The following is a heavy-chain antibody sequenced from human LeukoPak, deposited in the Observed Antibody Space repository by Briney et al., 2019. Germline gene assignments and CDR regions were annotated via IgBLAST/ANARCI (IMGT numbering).Heavy chain of an antibody. CDR1: GFTVSSNY. CDR3: AKVRGYSPRDNPCDY. Sequence: GGSLRLSCAASGFTVSSNYMSWVRQAPGKGLEWVSVIYSGGSTYYADSVKGRFTISRDNSKNTLYLQMNSLRAEDTAVYYCAKVRGYSPRDNPCDYWGQGTLVTVSS. CDR2: IYSGGST. D-gene: IGHD5-18*01. V-gene: IGHV3-53*01. J-gene: IGHJ4*02.